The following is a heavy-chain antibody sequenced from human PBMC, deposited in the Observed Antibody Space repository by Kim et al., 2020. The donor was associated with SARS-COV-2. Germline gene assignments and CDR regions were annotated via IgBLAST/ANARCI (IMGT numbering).Heavy chain of an antibody. J-gene: IGHJ6*02. Sequence: SPSFQGQVTISADKSISTAYLQWSSLKASDTAMYYCARQGVGYYYYGMDVWGQGTTVTVSS. CDR3: ARQGVGYYYYGMDV. V-gene: IGHV5-51*01. D-gene: IGHD1-26*01.